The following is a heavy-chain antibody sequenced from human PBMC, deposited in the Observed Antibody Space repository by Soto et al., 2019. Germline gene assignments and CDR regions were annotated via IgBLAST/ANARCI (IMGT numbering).Heavy chain of an antibody. V-gene: IGHV4-34*01. CDR1: GGSFSGYY. CDR3: ARHNYGSGSTYFDY. Sequence: SETLSLTCAVYGGSFSGYYWSWIRQPPGKGLEWIGEINHSGSTNYNPSLKSRVTISVDTSRNQFSLKLNSMTAADTAVYYCARHNYGSGSTYFDYWGQGTLVTVSS. D-gene: IGHD3-10*01. J-gene: IGHJ4*02. CDR2: INHSGST.